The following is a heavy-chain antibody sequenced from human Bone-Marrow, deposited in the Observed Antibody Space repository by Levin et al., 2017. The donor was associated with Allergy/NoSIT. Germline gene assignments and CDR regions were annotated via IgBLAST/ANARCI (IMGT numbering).Heavy chain of an antibody. J-gene: IGHJ6*02. Sequence: GESLKISCKGSGYRFTSYWIAWVRQMPGKGLEWMGIIYPGDSDTRYSPSFQGQVTISADKSTSTAHLQWRSLKASDTAIYYCARVPSRVTRHYVGVDVWGQGTTVTVTS. CDR3: ARVPSRVTRHYVGVDV. CDR1: GYRFTSYW. V-gene: IGHV5-51*01. CDR2: IYPGDSDT. D-gene: IGHD5-18*01.